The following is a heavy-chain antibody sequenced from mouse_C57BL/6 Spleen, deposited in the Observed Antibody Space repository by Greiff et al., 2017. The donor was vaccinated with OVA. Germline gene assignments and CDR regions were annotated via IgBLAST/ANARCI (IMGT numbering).Heavy chain of an antibody. CDR3: ARSDYYGSSLRHYYAMDY. CDR2: AHPYYGGA. V-gene: IGHV1-36*01. J-gene: IGHJ4*01. D-gene: IGHD1-1*01. CDR1: GFSFTDFY. Sequence: EVQLQVSGPVLVKPWPSVRISCKASGFSFTDFYMHLVKLRHRSSLGWIGLAHPYYGGASYNQPFMGKALLTVDTSSSTAYMELIGLTSEDSAVYYCARSDYYGSSLRHYYAMDYWGQGTSVTVSS.